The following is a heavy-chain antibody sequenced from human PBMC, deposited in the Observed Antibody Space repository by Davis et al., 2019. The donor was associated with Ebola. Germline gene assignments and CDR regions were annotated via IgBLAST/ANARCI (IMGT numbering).Heavy chain of an antibody. J-gene: IGHJ4*02. Sequence: SSVPVSCKASVGTFSRYALSWVRQAPGQGLEWLGGIIPLFGTANYAQKFQGRVTITADESTSPAYMELSSLRSEDTAVYYCARAPFRHYYDSSYFDYWGQGTLVTVSS. CDR1: VGTFSRYA. V-gene: IGHV1-69*13. CDR3: ARAPFRHYYDSSYFDY. D-gene: IGHD3-22*01. CDR2: IIPLFGTA.